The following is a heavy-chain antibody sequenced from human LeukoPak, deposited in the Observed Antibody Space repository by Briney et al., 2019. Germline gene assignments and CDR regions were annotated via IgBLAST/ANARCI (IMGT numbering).Heavy chain of an antibody. V-gene: IGHV4-59*01. J-gene: IGHJ5*02. CDR2: IYYSGST. CDR3: ARMYSSSSWFDP. Sequence: SETLSLTCTVSGGSISSYYWSWIRQPPGKGLEWIGYIYYSGSTNYNPSLKSRVTMSVDTSKNQFSLKLSSVTAADTAVYYCARMYSSSSWFDPWGQGTLVTVSS. CDR1: GGSISSYY. D-gene: IGHD6-13*01.